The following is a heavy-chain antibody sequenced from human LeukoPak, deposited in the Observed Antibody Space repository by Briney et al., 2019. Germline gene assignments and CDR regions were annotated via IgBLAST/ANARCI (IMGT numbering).Heavy chain of an antibody. CDR1: GYNFTTYW. CDR3: ARRGYSGSDRLDY. Sequence: GESLKISCKASGYNFTTYWIGWVRQMPGKGLEWMGIIYPGDSDTRYSPSFQGQVTISADKSISTAYPQWSSLKASDTAMYYCARRGYSGSDRLDYWGQGTLVTVSS. D-gene: IGHD5-12*01. V-gene: IGHV5-51*01. CDR2: IYPGDSDT. J-gene: IGHJ4*02.